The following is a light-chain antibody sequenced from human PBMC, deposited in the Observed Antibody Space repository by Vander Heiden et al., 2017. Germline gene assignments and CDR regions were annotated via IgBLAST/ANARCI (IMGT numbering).Light chain of an antibody. V-gene: IGKV1-39*01. CDR1: QSISSY. Sequence: DIQMTQSPSPLSASVGDRVTITCRASQSISSYLNWYQQKPGKAPKLLIYAASSLQSGIPSRFSGSGSGTDFTLTISSLQPEDFATYYCQQNDSTPFTFGGGTKVEIK. CDR3: QQNDSTPFT. CDR2: AAS. J-gene: IGKJ4*01.